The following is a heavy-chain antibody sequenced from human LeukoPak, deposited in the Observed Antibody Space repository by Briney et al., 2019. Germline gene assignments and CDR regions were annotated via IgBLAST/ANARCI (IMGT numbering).Heavy chain of an antibody. V-gene: IGHV5-51*01. J-gene: IGHJ4*02. CDR1: GYSFASYW. Sequence: GESLKISCKGSGYSFASYWIGWVRQMPGRGLEWMGIIYPGDSDTRYSPSFQGQVTISADKSISTAYLQWSSLKASDTAMYYCARYEGIAAAGTDYWGQGTLVTVSS. CDR3: ARYEGIAAAGTDY. D-gene: IGHD6-13*01. CDR2: IYPGDSDT.